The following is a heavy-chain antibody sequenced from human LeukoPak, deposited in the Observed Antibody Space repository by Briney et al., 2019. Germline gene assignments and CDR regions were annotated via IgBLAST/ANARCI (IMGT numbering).Heavy chain of an antibody. J-gene: IGHJ4*02. Sequence: GGSLRLSCAASGFTFSSYAMSWVRQAPGKGLEWVSAISGSGGSTYYADSVKGRFTISRDNSKNTLYLQMNSLRAEDTAVYYCAKDHYYDSSGYYDYWGQGTLVTVSS. CDR3: AKDHYYDSSGYYDY. D-gene: IGHD3-22*01. CDR1: GFTFSSYA. CDR2: ISGSGGST. V-gene: IGHV3-23*01.